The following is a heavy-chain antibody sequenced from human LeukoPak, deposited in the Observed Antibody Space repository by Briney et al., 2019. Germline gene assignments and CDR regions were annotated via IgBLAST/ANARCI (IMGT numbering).Heavy chain of an antibody. V-gene: IGHV3-23*01. J-gene: IGHJ4*02. CDR1: GFTFSSYS. CDR3: AKGHTYYYGSGSYYSGDY. CDR2: ISGSGGST. D-gene: IGHD3-10*01. Sequence: GGSLRLSCAASGFTFSSYSMNWVRQAPGKGLEWVSAISGSGGSTYYADSVKGRFTISRDNSKNTLYLQMNSLRAEDTAVYYCAKGHTYYYGSGSYYSGDYWGQGTLVTVSS.